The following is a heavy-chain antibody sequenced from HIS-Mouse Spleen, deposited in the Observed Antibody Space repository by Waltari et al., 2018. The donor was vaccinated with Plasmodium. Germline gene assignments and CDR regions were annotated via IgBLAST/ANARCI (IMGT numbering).Heavy chain of an antibody. D-gene: IGHD1-7*01. V-gene: IGHV4-39*07. CDR2: IYYSGST. Sequence: QLQLQESGPGLVKPSETLSLTCTVSGGSISSSSYYWGWIRQPPGKGLEWIGSIYYSGSTSHIPSLKSRVTISVDTSKNQFSLKLCSVTAADTAVYYCARDRITGTSYFDYWGQGTLVTVSS. CDR3: ARDRITGTSYFDY. J-gene: IGHJ4*02. CDR1: GGSISSSSYY.